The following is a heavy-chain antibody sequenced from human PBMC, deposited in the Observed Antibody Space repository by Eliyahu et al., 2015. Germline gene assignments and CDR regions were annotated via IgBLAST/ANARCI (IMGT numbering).Heavy chain of an antibody. Sequence: EVQLVESGGGLVQPGGSLRLSCAASGFTFNTYWMAWVRQAPGKGPEWVANIKEDGSAKFYVDSVKGRFTISRDNAKNSLYLQMNSLKAEDTAVYYCVASIDNWGQGTLVTVSS. CDR3: VASIDN. D-gene: IGHD2-15*01. CDR2: IKEDGSAK. V-gene: IGHV3-7*01. J-gene: IGHJ4*02. CDR1: GFTFNTYW.